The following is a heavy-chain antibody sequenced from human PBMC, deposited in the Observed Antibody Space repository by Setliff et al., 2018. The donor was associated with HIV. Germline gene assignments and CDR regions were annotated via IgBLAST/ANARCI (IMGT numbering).Heavy chain of an antibody. CDR2: INHCGST. CDR3: ARSPRIGVAGEFEY. D-gene: IGHD6-19*01. V-gene: IGHV4-59*08. Sequence: SETLSLTCTVSGGSISSYYWSWIRQPAGKGLEWIGEINHCGSTNNNPSLKSRVTISVDTSKNQFSLKVNSVTAADTAVYYCARSPRIGVAGEFEYWGQGTLVTVSS. J-gene: IGHJ4*02. CDR1: GGSISSYY.